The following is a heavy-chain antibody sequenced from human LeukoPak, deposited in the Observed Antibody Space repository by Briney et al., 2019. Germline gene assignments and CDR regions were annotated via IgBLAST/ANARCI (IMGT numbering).Heavy chain of an antibody. CDR3: ARDRTMTTNPYYFDY. V-gene: IGHV3-74*01. CDR2: INTDGSTT. Sequence: GGSLRLSCAASGFTFSSYDMSWVRQAPGKGLVWVSRINTDGSTTRYADSVKGRFTISRDKAKSTLYLQMNSLRAEDTAVYYCARDRTMTTNPYYFDYWGQGSLVTVSS. D-gene: IGHD4-17*01. J-gene: IGHJ4*02. CDR1: GFTFSSYD.